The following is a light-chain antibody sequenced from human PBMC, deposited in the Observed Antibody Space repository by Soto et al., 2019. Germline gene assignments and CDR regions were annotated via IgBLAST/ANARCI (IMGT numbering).Light chain of an antibody. CDR1: QSISTW. Sequence: DIQMTQSPSTLSASIGDRVTITCRASQSISTWLAWYQQKPGKAPKLLITEGSSLESGVPSRFSGSASGTEFSLTISGLQPADFATYYCQEYESYSYAFGQGTKLEIK. CDR3: QEYESYSYA. V-gene: IGKV1-5*01. J-gene: IGKJ2*01. CDR2: EGS.